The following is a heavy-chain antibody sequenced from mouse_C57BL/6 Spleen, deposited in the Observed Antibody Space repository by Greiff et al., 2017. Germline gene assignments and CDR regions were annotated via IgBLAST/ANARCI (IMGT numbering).Heavy chain of an antibody. D-gene: IGHD1-1*01. CDR3: ARGCAASSYWYFDV. V-gene: IGHV5-4*03. CDR1: GFTFSSDA. J-gene: IGHJ1*03. CDR2: IRDGGSYT. Sequence: EVKVEESGGGLVKPGGSLKLSCAASGFTFSSDAMYWVRQTPEKRLEWVATIRDGGSYTYYPDNGTGRFSISRDNAKNNLYLQMSHLKSEDTAMYYGARGCAASSYWYFDVLGTGTTLSVSS.